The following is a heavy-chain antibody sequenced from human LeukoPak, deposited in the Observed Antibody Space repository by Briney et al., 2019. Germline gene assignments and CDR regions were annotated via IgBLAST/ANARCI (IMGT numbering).Heavy chain of an antibody. V-gene: IGHV1-18*01. CDR2: ISAYNGNT. CDR3: ARDRPDYFGSGTYFSP. CDR1: GGTFSSYA. J-gene: IGHJ5*02. Sequence: ASVKVSCKASGGTFSSYAISWVRQAPGQGLEWMGWISAYNGNTEYVQKFQGRVTMTTDTSTSTAYMELRSLRSDDTAVYYCARDRPDYFGSGTYFSPWGQGTLVIVSS. D-gene: IGHD3-10*01.